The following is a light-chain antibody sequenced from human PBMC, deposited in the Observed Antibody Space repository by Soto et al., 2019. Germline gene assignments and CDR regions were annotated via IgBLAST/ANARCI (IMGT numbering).Light chain of an antibody. V-gene: IGKV1-5*01. CDR1: QTISTW. J-gene: IGKJ1*01. CDR3: QQYTNTNNPWM. Sequence: DIQLTQSPPTLSASVGDRVTITCRASQTISTWMAWYQQKPGKAPKLLVYDASTLQSGVASRFSGSGSGTEFTLIISGLQPDDSATYYCQQYTNTNNPWMFGQWTKVDIK. CDR2: DAS.